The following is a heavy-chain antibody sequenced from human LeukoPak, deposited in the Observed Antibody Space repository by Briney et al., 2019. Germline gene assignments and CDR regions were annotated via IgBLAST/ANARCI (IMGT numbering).Heavy chain of an antibody. CDR1: GYTFTSSG. Sequence: ASVKVSCKASGYTFTSSGLNWVRQAAGQGLEWMGWINPNSGRTGYAQKFQGRVTMTAKTSISTAYMELSSLTFDDTAVYYCARGRAGLAAAGTYDYWGQGTLITVSS. CDR3: ARGRAGLAAAGTYDY. CDR2: INPNSGRT. J-gene: IGHJ4*02. V-gene: IGHV1-8*01. D-gene: IGHD6-13*01.